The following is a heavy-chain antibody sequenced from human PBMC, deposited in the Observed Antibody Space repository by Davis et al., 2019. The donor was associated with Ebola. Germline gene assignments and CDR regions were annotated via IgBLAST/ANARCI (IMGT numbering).Heavy chain of an antibody. V-gene: IGHV6-1*01. CDR2: TYYNSKWYS. CDR1: GDSVSGGSGA. CDR3: ARGWYRTGLDV. J-gene: IGHJ6*02. Sequence: PSETLSLSCAISGDSVSGGSGAWNWIRQSPLRGLEWLGRTYYNSKWYSDYAPSVKSRITINPDTSKNQLSLHLNSVTPEDTAIYYCARGWYRTGLDVWGQGTTVTVSS. D-gene: IGHD6-19*01.